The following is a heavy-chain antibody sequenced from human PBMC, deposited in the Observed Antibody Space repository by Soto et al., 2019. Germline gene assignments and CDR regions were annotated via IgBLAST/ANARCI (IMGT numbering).Heavy chain of an antibody. D-gene: IGHD4-17*01. Sequence: QVQQVQSGAEVKKPGSSVKVSCKASGGTFSSYAISWVRQAPGQGLEWMGGIIPIFGTANYAQKFQSRVTITADESTSTAYMELSSLRSEDTAVYYCARRATVTKMPGWFDPWGQGTLVTVSS. CDR2: IIPIFGTA. CDR3: ARRATVTKMPGWFDP. V-gene: IGHV1-69*12. CDR1: GGTFSSYA. J-gene: IGHJ5*02.